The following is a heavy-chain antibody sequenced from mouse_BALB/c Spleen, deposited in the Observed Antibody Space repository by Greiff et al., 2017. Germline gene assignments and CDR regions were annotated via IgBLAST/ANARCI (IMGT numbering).Heavy chain of an antibody. V-gene: IGHV5-17*02. CDR3: ARYDSYFDV. CDR2: ISSGSSTI. CDR1: GFTFSSFG. J-gene: IGHJ1*01. Sequence: DVHLVESGGGLVQPGGSRKLSCAASGFTFSSFGMHWVRQAPEKGLEWVAYISSGSSTIYYADTVKGRFTISRDNPKNTLFLQMTSLRSEDTAMYYCARYDSYFDVWGAGTTVTVSS. D-gene: IGHD2-4*01.